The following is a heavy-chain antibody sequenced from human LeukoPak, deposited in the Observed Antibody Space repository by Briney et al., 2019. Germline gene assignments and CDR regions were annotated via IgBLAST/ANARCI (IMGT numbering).Heavy chain of an antibody. V-gene: IGHV3-23*01. CDR3: ANEIRPNDY. Sequence: GGSLRLSCAASGFTFTSYAMSWVRQAPGKGLEWVSAISISGSKTYYADSVKGRFTISRDNSKNTLYLQMNSLRAEDTAVYYCANEIRPNDYWGQGTQVTDSS. J-gene: IGHJ4*02. CDR1: GFTFTSYA. D-gene: IGHD4-17*01. CDR2: ISISGSKT.